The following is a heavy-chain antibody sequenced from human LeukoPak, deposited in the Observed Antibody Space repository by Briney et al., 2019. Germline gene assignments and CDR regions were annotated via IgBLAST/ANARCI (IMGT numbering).Heavy chain of an antibody. D-gene: IGHD3-3*01. CDR1: GFTFSHYS. J-gene: IGHJ6*03. V-gene: IGHV3-64*02. Sequence: GGSLRLSCAAYGFTFSHYSMHWVRQAPGKGLEYVSAIISNGGSTHYADSVKGRFTISRDNSKNTLYLQMDSLRAEDMAVYYCARITMGAAIANFYYYHTDVWGKGATVTVSS. CDR3: ARITMGAAIANFYYYHTDV. CDR2: IISNGGST.